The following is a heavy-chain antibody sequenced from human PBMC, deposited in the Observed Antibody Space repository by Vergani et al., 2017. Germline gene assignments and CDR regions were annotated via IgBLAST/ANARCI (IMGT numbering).Heavy chain of an antibody. CDR3: AKANPRNSGYDYLYYYHAMDV. J-gene: IGHJ6*02. D-gene: IGHD5-12*01. Sequence: EVQLLESGGDLVQPGGSLRLSCAASGFTFNHYAMNWVRQAPGKGLEWVSGISGSGGSTYYAGSGNGRCTISRDSSKNRLYLQMNSLSAGDTAVYYCAKANPRNSGYDYLYYYHAMDVWGQGTTVTVSS. CDR2: ISGSGGST. V-gene: IGHV3-23*01. CDR1: GFTFNHYA.